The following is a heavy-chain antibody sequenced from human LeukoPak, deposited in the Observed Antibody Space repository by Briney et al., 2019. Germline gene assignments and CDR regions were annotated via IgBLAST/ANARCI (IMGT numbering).Heavy chain of an antibody. CDR2: ISASSNTI. CDR3: ARDPAIQEWLSAYYFDY. V-gene: IGHV3-48*01. Sequence: GSLRLSCAASGFIFSSYSMNWVRQAPGKGLEWTSYISASSNTIYYADSVKGRFTISRDNAKNSLYLQMNSLRAEDTAVYYCARDPAIQEWLSAYYFDYWGQGALVTVSS. CDR1: GFIFSSYS. D-gene: IGHD3-22*01. J-gene: IGHJ4*02.